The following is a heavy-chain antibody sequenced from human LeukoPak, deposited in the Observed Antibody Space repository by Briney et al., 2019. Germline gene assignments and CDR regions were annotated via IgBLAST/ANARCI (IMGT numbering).Heavy chain of an antibody. CDR1: GGSISRHY. CDR2: VSDGGRS. J-gene: IGHJ5*02. Sequence: PSETLSLTCTVSGGSISRHYWTWIRQPPGKGLEWIGYVSDGGRSNYNPSLKSRVNISLDTSKNRFSLRLASVTAADTAVYYCAAEREGALGIRNCFHPWGQGILVSVSS. V-gene: IGHV4-59*11. D-gene: IGHD7-27*01. CDR3: AAEREGALGIRNCFHP.